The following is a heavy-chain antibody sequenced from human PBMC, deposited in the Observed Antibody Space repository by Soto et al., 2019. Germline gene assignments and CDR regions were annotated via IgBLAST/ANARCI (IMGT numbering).Heavy chain of an antibody. CDR2: IIPIFGTA. D-gene: IGHD3-3*01. Sequence: SVKVSCKASGGTFSSYAISWVRQAPGQGLEWMGGIIPIFGTANYAQKFQGRVTITADESTSTAYMELSSLRSEDTAVYYCARDLSYYDFWSGYYTKYGIRVYYYYGMDVWGQGTTVTVSS. V-gene: IGHV1-69*13. J-gene: IGHJ6*02. CDR3: ARDLSYYDFWSGYYTKYGIRVYYYYGMDV. CDR1: GGTFSSYA.